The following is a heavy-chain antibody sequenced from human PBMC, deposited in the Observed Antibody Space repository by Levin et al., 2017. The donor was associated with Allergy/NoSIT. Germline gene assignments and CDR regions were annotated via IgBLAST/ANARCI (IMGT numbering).Heavy chain of an antibody. CDR1: GFTFSSFA. D-gene: IGHD3-16*01. J-gene: IGHJ3*01. CDR3: ARDQDFQYDNAYYDALDL. CDR2: IQGDGSGK. V-gene: IGHV3-7*01. Sequence: PGGSLRLSCAGSGFTFSSFAMHWVRQSPGKGLEWVAKIQGDGSGKKYGDSVRGRFTISRDNAENSLFLQMNSLRVEDTAVYFCARDQDFQYDNAYYDALDLWSGGTVVTVSS.